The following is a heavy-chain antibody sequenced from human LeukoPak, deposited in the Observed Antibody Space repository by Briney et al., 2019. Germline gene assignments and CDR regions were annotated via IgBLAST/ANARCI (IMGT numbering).Heavy chain of an antibody. CDR3: AKDRTMLVVIRDAFDV. D-gene: IGHD3-22*01. CDR2: ISSSSSTI. CDR1: GFTFSSYS. V-gene: IGHV3-48*01. J-gene: IGHJ3*01. Sequence: PGGSLRLSCAASGFTFSSYSMNWVRQAPGKGLEWVSYISSSSSTIYYADSVKGRFTISRDNSKNTLYLQMNSLRAEDTAVYYCAKDRTMLVVIRDAFDVWGQGTMVTVSS.